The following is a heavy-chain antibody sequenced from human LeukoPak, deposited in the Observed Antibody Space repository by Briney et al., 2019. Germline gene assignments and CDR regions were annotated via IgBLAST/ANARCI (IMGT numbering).Heavy chain of an antibody. V-gene: IGHV4-39*01. CDR1: GGSISSSSYY. CDR3: ARHPEDVVGATDY. CDR2: IYYSGST. D-gene: IGHD1-26*01. J-gene: IGHJ4*02. Sequence: PSQTLSLTCTVSGGSISSSSYYWGWIRQPPGKGLEWIGSIYYSGSTYYNPSLKSRVTISVDTSKNQFSLKLSSVTAADTAVYYCARHPEDVVGATDYWGQGTLVTVSS.